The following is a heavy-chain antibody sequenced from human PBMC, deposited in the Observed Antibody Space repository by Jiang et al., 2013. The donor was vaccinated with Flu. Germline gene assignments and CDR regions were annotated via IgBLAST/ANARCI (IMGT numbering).Heavy chain of an antibody. V-gene: IGHV5-10-1*01. D-gene: IGHD2-15*01. CDR2: IDPSDSYT. CDR1: GYSITSYW. Sequence: GAEVKKPGESLRISCKGSGYSITSYWISWVRQMPGKGLEWMGRIDPSDSYTNYSPSFQGHVTISADKSISTAYLQWSSLKASDTAMYYCARRGYCSGGSCYEGGWFDPWGQGTLVTVSS. CDR3: ARRGYCSGGSCYEGGWFDP. J-gene: IGHJ5*02.